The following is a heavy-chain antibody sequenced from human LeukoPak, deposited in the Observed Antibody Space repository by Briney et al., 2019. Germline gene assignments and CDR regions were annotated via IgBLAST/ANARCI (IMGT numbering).Heavy chain of an antibody. V-gene: IGHV4-4*02. D-gene: IGHD3-9*01. CDR2: IYHSGTT. J-gene: IGHJ4*02. CDR1: GGSISSNNW. Sequence: PSETLSLTCAVSGGSISSNNWCNWVRQPPGKGLEWIGEIYHSGTTNYNPSLKSRVIISVDKSKNQLSLKLNSVTAADTAYYYCARGQYYKILTGSFQYWGQGTLVTVSS. CDR3: ARGQYYKILTGSFQY.